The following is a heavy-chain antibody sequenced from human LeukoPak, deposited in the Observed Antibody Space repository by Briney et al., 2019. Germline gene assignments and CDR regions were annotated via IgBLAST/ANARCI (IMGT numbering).Heavy chain of an antibody. Sequence: GASVKVSCKASGYTFTDFYIHWVRQAPGQGLEWMGWINPKSGDTNYAQKFQGRVTMTRDTSISTAYMELSRLRSDDTAVYYCARDRTTVTYDAFDIWGQGTMVTVSS. CDR1: GYTFTDFY. CDR3: ARDRTTVTYDAFDI. J-gene: IGHJ3*02. D-gene: IGHD4-17*01. V-gene: IGHV1-2*02. CDR2: INPKSGDT.